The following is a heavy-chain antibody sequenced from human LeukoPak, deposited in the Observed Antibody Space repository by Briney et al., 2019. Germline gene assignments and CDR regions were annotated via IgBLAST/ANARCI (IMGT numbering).Heavy chain of an antibody. CDR3: ASGNGYCSGGNCAGAY. V-gene: IGHV1-69*04. Sequence: SVKVSCKASGYTFTSYAMHWVRQAPGQGLEWMGRITHLLDIPKYAQNFQGRITISADKSTSTAYMELSSLRYEDTAVYYCASGNGYCSGGNCAGAYWGQGTLVTVSS. D-gene: IGHD2-8*02. J-gene: IGHJ4*02. CDR2: ITHLLDIP. CDR1: GYTFTSYA.